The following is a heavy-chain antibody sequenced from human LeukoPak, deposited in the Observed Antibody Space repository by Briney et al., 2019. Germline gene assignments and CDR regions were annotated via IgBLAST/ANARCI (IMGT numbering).Heavy chain of an antibody. CDR3: ARDLLRGFTTRGYYYYYMDV. Sequence: SVKVSCKASGGTFSSYAISWVRQAPGQGLEWMGGIIPIFGTANYAQKFQGRVTITTDESTSTAYMELSSLRSEDTAVYYCARDLLRGFTTRGYYYYYMDVWGKGATVTVSS. J-gene: IGHJ6*03. CDR1: GGTFSSYA. D-gene: IGHD3-3*01. CDR2: IIPIFGTA. V-gene: IGHV1-69*05.